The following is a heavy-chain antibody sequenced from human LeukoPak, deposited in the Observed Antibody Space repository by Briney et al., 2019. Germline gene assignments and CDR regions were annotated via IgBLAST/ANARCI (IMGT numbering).Heavy chain of an antibody. CDR1: GGSVSSYY. CDR3: AGHHPRNTVDF. Sequence: SETLSLTCTVSGGSVSSYYWSWIRQPPGKGLEWIAYISDIGSINYNPSLKSRVTISLDTSKNQFSLKLSSVTAADTAVYYCAGHHPRNTVDFWGQGTLVTVSS. CDR2: ISDIGSI. V-gene: IGHV4-59*08. D-gene: IGHD2/OR15-2a*01. J-gene: IGHJ4*02.